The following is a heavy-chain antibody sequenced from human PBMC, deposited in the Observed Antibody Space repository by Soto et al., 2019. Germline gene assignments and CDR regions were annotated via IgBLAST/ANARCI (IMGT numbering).Heavy chain of an antibody. D-gene: IGHD3-3*01. CDR3: ASLSREYYDFWSGYPENSFDP. J-gene: IGHJ5*02. CDR1: GGSISSSSYY. V-gene: IGHV4-39*01. Sequence: SETLSLTCTVSGGSISSSSYYWGWIRQPPGKGLEWIGSIFYSGSTFYNPSLKSRITMSVDTSKNQFSLKLSSVTAADTAVYFCASLSREYYDFWSGYPENSFDPWGQGTQVTVSS. CDR2: IFYSGST.